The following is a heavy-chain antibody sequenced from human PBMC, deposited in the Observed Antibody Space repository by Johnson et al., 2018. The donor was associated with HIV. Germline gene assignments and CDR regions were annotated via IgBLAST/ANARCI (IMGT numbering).Heavy chain of an antibody. Sequence: VQLLESGGGVVQPGKSLRLSCAASGFTFSTYAVHWVRQAPGKGLEWVAVLSYDGSIKYYADSVRGRFTISRDNSKNPLYLQMNSLRAEDTAVYYCARSYSGSTWDAFDIWGQGTLVTVSS. CDR2: LSYDGSIK. CDR1: GFTFSTYA. V-gene: IGHV3-30*04. CDR3: ARSYSGSTWDAFDI. J-gene: IGHJ3*02. D-gene: IGHD1-26*01.